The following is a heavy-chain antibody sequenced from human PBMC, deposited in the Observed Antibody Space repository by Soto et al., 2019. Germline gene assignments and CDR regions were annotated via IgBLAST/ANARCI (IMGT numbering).Heavy chain of an antibody. CDR3: VRVPGP. J-gene: IGHJ5*02. CDR2: IYHSGST. V-gene: IGHV4-30-2*01. CDR1: GGSISSGGYS. Sequence: QLQLQESGSGLVKPSQTLSLTCVVSGGSISSGGYSWSWIRQPPGKGLEWIGYIYHSGSTYYYPSLKRRVTISVDRSKNQFSLKLSSVTAADTAVYYCVRVPGPWGQGTLVTVSS.